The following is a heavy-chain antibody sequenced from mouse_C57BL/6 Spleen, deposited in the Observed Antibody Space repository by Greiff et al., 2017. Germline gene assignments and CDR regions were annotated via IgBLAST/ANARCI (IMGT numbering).Heavy chain of an antibody. Sequence: VQLKQSGPGLAKPSQTLSLTCSVTGYSITSDYWNWIRKFPGNKLEYMGYISYSGSTYYNPSLKSRISITRDTSKNQYYLQLNSVTTEDTSTYYGARETAQAPYAKGYWGQGTSVTVSS. V-gene: IGHV3-8*01. D-gene: IGHD3-2*02. J-gene: IGHJ4*01. CDR3: ARETAQAPYAKGY. CDR1: GYSITSDY. CDR2: ISYSGST.